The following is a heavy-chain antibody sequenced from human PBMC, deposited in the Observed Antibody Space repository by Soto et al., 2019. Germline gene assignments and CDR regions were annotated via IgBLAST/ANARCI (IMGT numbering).Heavy chain of an antibody. V-gene: IGHV1-18*01. J-gene: IGHJ6*02. D-gene: IGHD3-3*01. CDR1: GYTFTSYG. CDR2: ISAYNGNT. CDR3: ARVSRERTYYDFWSVYPYYYYGMDV. Sequence: QVQLVQSGAEVKKPGASVKVSCKASGYTFTSYGISWVRQAPGQGLEWMGWISAYNGNTNYAQKLQGRVTMTTDTSTSTAYMELRSLRSDDTAVYYCARVSRERTYYDFWSVYPYYYYGMDVWGQGTTVTVSS.